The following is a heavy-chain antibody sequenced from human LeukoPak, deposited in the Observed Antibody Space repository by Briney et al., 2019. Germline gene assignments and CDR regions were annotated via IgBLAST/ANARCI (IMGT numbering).Heavy chain of an antibody. D-gene: IGHD4-17*01. Sequence: TSETLSLTCTVSGGSISNSSYYWGWIRQPPGKGLEWIGSIYYSGSTYYNPSLKSRVTISVDTSKNQFSLKLSSVTAADTAVYYCARRDYGDYDDAFDIWGQGTMVTVSS. V-gene: IGHV4-39*01. CDR1: GGSISNSSYY. CDR3: ARRDYGDYDDAFDI. CDR2: IYYSGST. J-gene: IGHJ3*02.